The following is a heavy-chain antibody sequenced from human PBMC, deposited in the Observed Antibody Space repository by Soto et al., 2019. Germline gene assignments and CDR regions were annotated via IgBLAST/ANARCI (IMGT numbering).Heavy chain of an antibody. CDR1: GYTFTSYD. CDR2: MNPNSGNT. D-gene: IGHD6-25*01. CDR3: ARETSSGWFDP. V-gene: IGHV1-8*01. J-gene: IGHJ5*02. Sequence: ASVKGSCKASGYTFTSYDINWVRQATGQGLEWMGWMNPNSGNTGFAQKFQGRVTMTRNTSISTAYMELSSLRSEDTAVYYCARETSSGWFDPWGQGTLVTVSS.